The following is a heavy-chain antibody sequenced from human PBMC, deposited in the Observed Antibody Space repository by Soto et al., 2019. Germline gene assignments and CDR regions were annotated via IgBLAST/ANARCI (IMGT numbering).Heavy chain of an antibody. J-gene: IGHJ2*01. CDR2: TYYRSKWNN. CDR3: STSRSGYDWYFDL. V-gene: IGHV6-1*01. CDR1: GDSVSSNSAA. D-gene: IGHD5-12*01. Sequence: SQTLSLTCAISGDSVSSNSAAWNWIRQSPSRGLEWLGRTYYRSKWNNDYAVSVKSRITINTDTSKNQFSLQLKSVTPEDTTVYYCSTSRSGYDWYFDLWGRGTLVTVSS.